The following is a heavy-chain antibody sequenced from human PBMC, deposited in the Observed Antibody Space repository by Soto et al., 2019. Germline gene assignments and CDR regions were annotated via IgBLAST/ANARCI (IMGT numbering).Heavy chain of an antibody. V-gene: IGHV4-59*01. CDR1: GGSISSYY. CDR3: ARQGPASILNTWFDP. Sequence: ETLSLTCTVSGGSISSYYWSWIRQPPGKGLEWIGYIYYSGSTNYNPSLKSRATISLDTSKNQFSLKLSSVTAADTAVYYCARQGPASILNTWFDPWGQGTLVTVSS. CDR2: IYYSGST. J-gene: IGHJ5*02. D-gene: IGHD2-2*01.